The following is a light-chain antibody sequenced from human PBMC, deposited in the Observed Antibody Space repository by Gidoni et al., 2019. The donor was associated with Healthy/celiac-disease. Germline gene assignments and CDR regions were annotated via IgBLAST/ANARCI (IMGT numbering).Light chain of an antibody. CDR2: GAS. J-gene: IGKJ2*01. V-gene: IGKV3-15*01. CDR1: QSVSSN. CDR3: QQYNNWPTNTWYT. Sequence: EIVMTQSPATLSVSPGERATLPCRASQSVSSNLAWYQQKPGQVPRLLNYGASTRATGIPARFSGSRSGTEFTLTISSLQSEDFAVYYCQQYNNWPTNTWYTFGQGTKLEIK.